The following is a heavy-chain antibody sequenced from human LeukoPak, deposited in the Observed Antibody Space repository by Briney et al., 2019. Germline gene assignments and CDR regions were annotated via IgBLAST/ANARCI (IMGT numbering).Heavy chain of an antibody. Sequence: GESLRLSCAASGFTFSGSAMHWVRQASGKGLEWVGRIRSKANSYATAYAASVKGRFTISRDDSKNTAYLQMNSLKTEVTAVYYCTRPGASGSYHHYWGQGTLVTVSS. CDR2: IRSKANSYAT. V-gene: IGHV3-73*01. D-gene: IGHD3-10*01. CDR3: TRPGASGSYHHY. J-gene: IGHJ4*02. CDR1: GFTFSGSA.